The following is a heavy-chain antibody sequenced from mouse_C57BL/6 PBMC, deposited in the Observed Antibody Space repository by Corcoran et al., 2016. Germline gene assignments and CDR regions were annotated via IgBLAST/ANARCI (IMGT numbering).Heavy chain of an antibody. J-gene: IGHJ4*01. Sequence: QIQLVQSGPELKKPGETVKISCKASGYTFTTYGMSWVKQAPGKGLKWMGWINTYSGVPTYADDFKGRFAFSLETSASTAYLQINNLKNEDTATYFCARKDGRRAMDYWGQGTSVTVSS. D-gene: IGHD1-1*01. CDR1: GYTFTTYG. CDR3: ARKDGRRAMDY. CDR2: INTYSGVP. V-gene: IGHV9-3*01.